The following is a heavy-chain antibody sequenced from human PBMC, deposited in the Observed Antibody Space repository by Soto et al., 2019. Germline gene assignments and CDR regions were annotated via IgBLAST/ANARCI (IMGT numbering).Heavy chain of an antibody. V-gene: IGHV3-73*01. D-gene: IGHD1-1*01. CDR3: TRSTGTLPRHYYYYGMDV. CDR1: WFTFSGSA. CDR2: IRSKANSYAT. J-gene: IGHJ6*02. Sequence: LRLSCAASWFTFSGSAMHWVRQASGKGLEWVGRIRSKANSYATAYAASVKGRFTISRDDSKNTAYLQMNSLKTEDTAVYYCTRSTGTLPRHYYYYGMDVWGQGTTVTVSS.